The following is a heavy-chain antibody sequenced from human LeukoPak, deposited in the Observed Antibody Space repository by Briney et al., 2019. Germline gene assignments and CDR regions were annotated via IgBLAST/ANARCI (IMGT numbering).Heavy chain of an antibody. CDR3: ASNNGMDV. V-gene: IGHV3-7*03. CDR2: VNRDGSET. Sequence: GGSLRLSCAASGFALSSHWMTWVRQVPGRGPEWVANVNRDGSETYYLDSVKGRFTISKDNAKNSLYLQMNSLRAEDTALYHCASNNGMDVWGQGTTVIVSS. J-gene: IGHJ6*02. CDR1: GFALSSHW.